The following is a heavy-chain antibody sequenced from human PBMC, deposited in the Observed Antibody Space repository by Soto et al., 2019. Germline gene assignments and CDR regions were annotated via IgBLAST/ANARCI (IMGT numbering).Heavy chain of an antibody. J-gene: IGHJ4*02. CDR3: AKDLRSTLRYFDWLSSFDY. CDR2: ISFSDNSI. V-gene: IGHV3-11*01. Sequence: GGSLRLSCAASGFSFSDYYMSWIRQAPGKGLEWVSYISFSDNSIYYADSVKGRFTISRDNSKNTLYLQMNSLRAEDTAVYYCAKDLRSTLRYFDWLSSFDYWGQGTLVTVSS. D-gene: IGHD3-9*01. CDR1: GFSFSDYY.